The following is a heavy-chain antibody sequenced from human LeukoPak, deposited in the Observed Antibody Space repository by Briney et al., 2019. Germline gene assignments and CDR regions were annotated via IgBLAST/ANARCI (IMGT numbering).Heavy chain of an antibody. CDR1: GYTFTGYY. CDR2: INPNSGGT. CDR3: AREPDYGGNFDY. J-gene: IGHJ4*02. V-gene: IGHV1-2*02. D-gene: IGHD4-23*01. Sequence: ASVKVSCKASGYTFTGYYMHWVRQAPGQGLEWMGWINPNSGGTNYAQKFQGRVTMTRDTSISTAYMELSRLRSDDTAVYYCAREPDYGGNFDYWGQGTLVTVSS.